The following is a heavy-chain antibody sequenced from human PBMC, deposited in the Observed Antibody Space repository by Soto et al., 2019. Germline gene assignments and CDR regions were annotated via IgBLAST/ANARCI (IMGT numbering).Heavy chain of an antibody. Sequence: GASVKVSCKASGGTFSSYAISWVRQAPGQGLEWMGGIIPIFGTANYAQKFQGRVTITADESTSTAYMELSSLRSEDTAVYYCARCFTSLNYYDSSGYYETFDYWGQGTLVTVSS. CDR3: ARCFTSLNYYDSSGYYETFDY. CDR2: IIPIFGTA. D-gene: IGHD3-22*01. J-gene: IGHJ4*02. CDR1: GGTFSSYA. V-gene: IGHV1-69*13.